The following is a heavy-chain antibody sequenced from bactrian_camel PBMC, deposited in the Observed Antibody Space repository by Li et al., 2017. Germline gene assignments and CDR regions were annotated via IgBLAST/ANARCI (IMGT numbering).Heavy chain of an antibody. D-gene: IGHD1*01. J-gene: IGHJ6*01. CDR2: IDTSGRT. CDR1: GNIRTLDC. V-gene: IGHV3S53*01. CDR3: AAAKYILGSSLLAQGKYKS. Sequence: QVQLVESGGASVQAGESLRLACAASGNIRTLDCQGWFRQAPGKEREGIATIDTSGRTDSAGSVKGRFATSRDDAKNTALQMNSLKPDDTGMYYCAAAKYILGSSLLAQGKYKSWGQGTQVTVS.